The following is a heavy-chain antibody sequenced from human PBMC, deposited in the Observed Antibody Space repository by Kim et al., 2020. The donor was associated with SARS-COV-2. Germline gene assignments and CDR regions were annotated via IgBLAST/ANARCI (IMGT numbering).Heavy chain of an antibody. CDR2: INPGNGNT. CDR3: ARDRASGMVQKDAFDI. D-gene: IGHD2-8*01. Sequence: ASVKVSCKASGYRFTSYAMHWVRHAPGQRLEWMGWINPGNGNTEHSQKFQGRVTITRDTSASTANMELSSLTSEDTAVYYCARDRASGMVQKDAFDILGQGTMVTVSS. V-gene: IGHV1-3*01. J-gene: IGHJ3*02. CDR1: GYRFTSYA.